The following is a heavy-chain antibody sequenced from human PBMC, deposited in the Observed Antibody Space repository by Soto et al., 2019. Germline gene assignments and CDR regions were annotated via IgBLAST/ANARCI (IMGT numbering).Heavy chain of an antibody. CDR1: GFTFSSYG. D-gene: IGHD3-16*01. CDR2: ISYDGSNK. J-gene: IGHJ5*02. CDR3: AKHGAFGGFDP. Sequence: QVQLVESGGGVVQPGRSLRLSCAASGFTFSSYGMHWVRQAPGKGLEWVAVISYDGSNKYYADSVKGRFTISRDNSKNTLYLQMNSLRAEDTAVYYCAKHGAFGGFDPWGQGTLVTVSS. V-gene: IGHV3-30*18.